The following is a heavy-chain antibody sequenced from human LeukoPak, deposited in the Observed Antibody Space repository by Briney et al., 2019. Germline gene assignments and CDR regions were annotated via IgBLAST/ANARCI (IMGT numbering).Heavy chain of an antibody. J-gene: IGHJ4*02. CDR2: ISAYNGNT. CDR1: GYTFTSYG. Sequence: GASVKVSCKASGYTFTSYGISWVRQAPGQGLEWMGWISAYNGNTNYARKLQGRVTMTTDTSTSTAYMELRSLRSDDTAVYYCARVSIDYDSSGYYGYYFDYWGQGTLVTVSS. V-gene: IGHV1-18*01. D-gene: IGHD3-22*01. CDR3: ARVSIDYDSSGYYGYYFDY.